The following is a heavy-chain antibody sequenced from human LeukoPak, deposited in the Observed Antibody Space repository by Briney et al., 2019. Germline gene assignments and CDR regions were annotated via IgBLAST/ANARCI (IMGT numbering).Heavy chain of an antibody. V-gene: IGHV3-7*01. J-gene: IGHJ3*02. CDR2: IKEDGSEK. Sequence: GGSLRLSCAASGFTFSSYWMSWVRQAPGKGLEWVANIKEDGSEKYYVDSVKGRFTISRDNAKNSLYLQMNSLRAEDMAVYYCARDEYNWNVDAFDIWGQGTVVTVSS. D-gene: IGHD1-20*01. CDR3: ARDEYNWNVDAFDI. CDR1: GFTFSSYW.